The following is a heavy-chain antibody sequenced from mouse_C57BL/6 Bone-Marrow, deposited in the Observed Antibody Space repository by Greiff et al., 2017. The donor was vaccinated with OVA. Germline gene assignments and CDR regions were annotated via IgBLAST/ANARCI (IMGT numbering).Heavy chain of an antibody. CDR1: GYTFTSYW. Sequence: VKLKQPGAELVKPGASVKLSCKASGYTFTSYWMHWVKQRPGRGLEWIGRIDPNSGGTKYNEKFKSKATLTVDKPSSTAYMQLSSLTSEDSAVYDCAIDGEYEGYSAWFAYWGQGTLGTVSA. CDR2: IDPNSGGT. D-gene: IGHD2-3*01. CDR3: AIDGEYEGYSAWFAY. V-gene: IGHV1-72*01. J-gene: IGHJ3*01.